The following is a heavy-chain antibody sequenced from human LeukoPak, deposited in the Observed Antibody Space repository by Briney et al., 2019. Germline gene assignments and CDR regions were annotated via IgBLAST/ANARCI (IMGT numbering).Heavy chain of an antibody. J-gene: IGHJ4*02. Sequence: ASVKVSCKASGYTFTSYDINWVRQATGQGLEWMEWMNPNSGNTGYAQKFQGRVTMTRNTSISTAYMELSSLRSEDTAVYYCARRIGYYDYVWGEYYFDYWGQGTLVTVSS. D-gene: IGHD3-16*01. CDR2: MNPNSGNT. V-gene: IGHV1-8*01. CDR3: ARRIGYYDYVWGEYYFDY. CDR1: GYTFTSYD.